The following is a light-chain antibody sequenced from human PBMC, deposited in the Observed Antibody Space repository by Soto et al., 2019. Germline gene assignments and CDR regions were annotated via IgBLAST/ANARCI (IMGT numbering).Light chain of an antibody. CDR3: GLFTSSATRG. CDR1: SSDVGDYEH. Sequence: QSALTQPPSVSGSPGQSVTIYCTVTSSDVGDYEHVSWYQLAPGTAPKLLISDVINRPSGVSDRFSGSRSGNTASLTISGLQPEDEAEYYCGLFTSSATRGFGGGTKVTVL. J-gene: IGLJ3*02. CDR2: DVI. V-gene: IGLV2-18*01.